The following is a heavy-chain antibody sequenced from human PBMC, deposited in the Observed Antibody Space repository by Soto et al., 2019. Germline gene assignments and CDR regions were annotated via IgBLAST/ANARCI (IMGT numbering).Heavy chain of an antibody. CDR1: GYSFTSYW. Sequence: GESRKISCKGSGYSFTSYWISWVRQMPGKGLEWMGRIDPSDSYTNYSPSFQGHVTISADKSISTAYLQWSSLKASDTAMYYCASGRDGYNAYVDYWGQGTLVTVSS. D-gene: IGHD5-12*01. CDR2: IDPSDSYT. V-gene: IGHV5-10-1*01. J-gene: IGHJ4*02. CDR3: ASGRDGYNAYVDY.